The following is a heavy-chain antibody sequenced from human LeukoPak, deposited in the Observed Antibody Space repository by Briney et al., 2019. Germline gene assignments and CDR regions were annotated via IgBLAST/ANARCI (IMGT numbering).Heavy chain of an antibody. Sequence: GGSLRPSCAASGFTFSSYAMSWVRQAPGKGLEWVSSISGSGGNTFYADSVKGRFTISRDNPKNTLYLQMNSLRAEDTAAYHCAKGRNEDGDAALNYWGQGTLVTVSS. V-gene: IGHV3-23*01. CDR1: GFTFSSYA. D-gene: IGHD4-17*01. CDR2: ISGSGGNT. CDR3: AKGRNEDGDAALNY. J-gene: IGHJ4*02.